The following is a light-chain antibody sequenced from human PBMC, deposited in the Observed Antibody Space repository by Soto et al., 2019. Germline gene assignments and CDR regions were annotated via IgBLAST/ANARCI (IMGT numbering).Light chain of an antibody. CDR3: QQYNNWSWT. J-gene: IGKJ1*01. CDR1: QSVNSN. Sequence: EIVMTQSPATLSVSPGERATLSCRASQSVNSNSAWYQQRPGQAPRLLIYGASTRANGIPARFSGSGSGTEFTLTISSLQSEDFAVYYCQQYNNWSWTFGQGTKVEIK. CDR2: GAS. V-gene: IGKV3-15*01.